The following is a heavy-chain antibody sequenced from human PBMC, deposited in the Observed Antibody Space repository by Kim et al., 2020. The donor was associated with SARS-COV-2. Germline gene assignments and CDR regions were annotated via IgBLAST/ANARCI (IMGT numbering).Heavy chain of an antibody. CDR2: IRSKAYGGTT. CDR1: GFTFGDYA. V-gene: IGHV3-49*04. J-gene: IGHJ5*02. D-gene: IGHD3-10*01. Sequence: GGSLRLSCTASGFTFGDYAMSWVRQAPGKGLERVGFIRSKAYGGTTEYAASVKGRFTISRDDSKSIAYLQMNSLKTEDTAVYYCTRSSLLLLWFGVRIRWFDPWGQGTLVTVSS. CDR3: TRSSLLLLWFGVRIRWFDP.